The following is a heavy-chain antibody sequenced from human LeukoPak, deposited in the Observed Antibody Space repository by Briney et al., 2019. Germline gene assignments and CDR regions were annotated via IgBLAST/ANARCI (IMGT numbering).Heavy chain of an antibody. Sequence: QPGRSLRLSCAASGFSFSSYGIHWVRQAPGKGLEWVSAITGSGDSTYHADSVKGRFTISRDNSKNTLYLQMNSLRAEDTAVYYCAKANNHDSSGHYENLDYWGQGTLVTVSS. CDR1: GFSFSSYG. D-gene: IGHD3-22*01. V-gene: IGHV3-23*01. CDR2: ITGSGDST. CDR3: AKANNHDSSGHYENLDY. J-gene: IGHJ4*02.